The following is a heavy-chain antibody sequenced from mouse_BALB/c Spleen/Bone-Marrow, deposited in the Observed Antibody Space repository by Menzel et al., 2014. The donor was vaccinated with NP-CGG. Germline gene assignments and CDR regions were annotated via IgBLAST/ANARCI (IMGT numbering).Heavy chain of an antibody. CDR1: GFNIKDTY. J-gene: IGHJ1*01. CDR2: IDPAYGNT. Sequence: EVQLQQSGAELVKPGASVKLSCTASGFNIKDTYMHWGKQRPEPGLEWIGRIDPAYGNTEYDPKFQGKATITADTSSNPASLQLSSQTTEDTAVYYCVSYGYAWYFDVWGAGTTVTVSS. CDR3: VSYGYAWYFDV. V-gene: IGHV14-3*02. D-gene: IGHD2-14*01.